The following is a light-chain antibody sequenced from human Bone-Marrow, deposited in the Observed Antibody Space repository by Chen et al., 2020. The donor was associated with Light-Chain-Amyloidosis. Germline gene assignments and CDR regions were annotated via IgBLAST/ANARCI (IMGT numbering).Light chain of an antibody. Sequence: QSALTQPASVSGSPGQSITISCTGTSSDVGGDNLVSWYQQHPDKAPKLMIYEVTNRPSWVPVRFSGSKSDNTASLTISVLQTEDEADYFCSSYTITNTLVFGSGTRVTVL. CDR1: SSDVGGDNL. V-gene: IGLV2-14*01. J-gene: IGLJ1*01. CDR3: SSYTITNTLV. CDR2: EVT.